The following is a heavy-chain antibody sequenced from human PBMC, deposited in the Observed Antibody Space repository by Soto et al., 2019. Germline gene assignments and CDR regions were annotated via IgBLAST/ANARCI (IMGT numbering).Heavy chain of an antibody. V-gene: IGHV3-30*18. D-gene: IGHD6-13*01. Sequence: QVQLVESGGGVVQPGRSLRLSCAASGFTFSSYGMHWVRQAPGEGLEWVAVISHDGSNKYYADSVKGRFTISRDNSKNTLYLQMNSLRAEDTAVYYCAKDLYSSSWYSYDVGMDVWGQGTTVTVSS. CDR3: AKDLYSSSWYSYDVGMDV. CDR2: ISHDGSNK. CDR1: GFTFSSYG. J-gene: IGHJ6*02.